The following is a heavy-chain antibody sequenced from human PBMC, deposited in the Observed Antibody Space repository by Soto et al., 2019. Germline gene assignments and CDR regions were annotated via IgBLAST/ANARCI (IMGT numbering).Heavy chain of an antibody. D-gene: IGHD2-8*01. Sequence: AVKVSCKASGGTFGSYAITWVRRAPGQGLEWLGGVIPILNSPAYAQKFKARVVITADEITNTAYMELNSLRFDDAAVYYCAREAPYCTTATCPKFYDMDVWGQGTTVTVSS. CDR1: GGTFGSYA. CDR2: VIPILNSP. V-gene: IGHV1-69*13. CDR3: AREAPYCTTATCPKFYDMDV. J-gene: IGHJ6*02.